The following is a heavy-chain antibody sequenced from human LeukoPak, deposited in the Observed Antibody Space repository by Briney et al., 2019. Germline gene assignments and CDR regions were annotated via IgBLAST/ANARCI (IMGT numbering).Heavy chain of an antibody. CDR2: INTDGSST. V-gene: IGHV3-74*01. CDR3: ARVGTVTTLGYFDL. J-gene: IGHJ2*01. D-gene: IGHD4-11*01. Sequence: GGSLRLSCAASGFTFSSYWMHWVRQAPGKGLVWVSRINTDGSSTSYADSVKGRFTISRDNAKNTLYLQMNSLRAEDTAVYYCARVGTVTTLGYFDLWGHGTLVTVSS. CDR1: GFTFSSYW.